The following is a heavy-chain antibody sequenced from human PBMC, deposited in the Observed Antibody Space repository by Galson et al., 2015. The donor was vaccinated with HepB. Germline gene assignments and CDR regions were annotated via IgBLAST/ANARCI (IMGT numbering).Heavy chain of an antibody. Sequence: ATLSLPCTVSGGSISSYYWRWLRPPAGQGLEWIGRIFTSGYTNYNPSLKSRVTMSLDTSKNQFSLNLSSVTAADTAVYYCARSSTGARGWFAPGAREPWSPSPQ. CDR1: GGSISSYY. J-gene: IGHJ5*02. V-gene: IGHV4-4*07. D-gene: IGHD7-27*01. CDR2: IFTSGYT. CDR3: ARSSTGARGWFAP.